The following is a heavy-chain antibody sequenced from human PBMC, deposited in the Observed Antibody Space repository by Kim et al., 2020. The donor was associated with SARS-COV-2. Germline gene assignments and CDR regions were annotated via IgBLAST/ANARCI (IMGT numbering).Heavy chain of an antibody. Sequence: GGSLRLSCAASGFTFSSYSMNWVRQAPGKGLEWVSCISSSSSTIYYADSVKGRFTISRDNAKNSLYLQMNSLRAEDTAVYYCARDRAYYAILAGVTYYYG. CDR2: ISSSSSTI. D-gene: IGHD3-9*01. CDR3: ARDRAYYAILAGVTYYYG. CDR1: GFTFSSYS. V-gene: IGHV3-48*01. J-gene: IGHJ6*01.